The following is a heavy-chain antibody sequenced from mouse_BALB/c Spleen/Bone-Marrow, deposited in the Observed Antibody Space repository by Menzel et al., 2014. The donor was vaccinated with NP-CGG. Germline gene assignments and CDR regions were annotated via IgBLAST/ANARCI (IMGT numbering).Heavy chain of an antibody. CDR3: TTYYGSRFTY. CDR1: GFNIKDTY. V-gene: IGHV14-3*02. D-gene: IGHD2-9*01. CDR2: IDPANGNT. Sequence: VQLQQSGAELVKPGASVKLSCTASGFNIKDTYMHWVKQRPEQGLEWIGRIDPANGNTKYDPKFQGKATITADTSSNTAYLQLSSPPSEDTAVYYCTTYYGSRFTYWGQGTLVTVSA. J-gene: IGHJ3*01.